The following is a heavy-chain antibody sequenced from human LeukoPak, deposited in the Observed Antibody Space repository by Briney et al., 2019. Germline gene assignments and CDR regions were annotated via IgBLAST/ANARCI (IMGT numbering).Heavy chain of an antibody. V-gene: IGHV3-23*01. Sequence: GGSLRLSCAASGFTFRDYGMNWVRQAPGKGLDWVSSISGSGGSTHYADSVKDRFTISRDNSKNMLYLQMNSLRAEDTAVYFCVKSGGAGRPKDFDYWGQGTLVAVSS. D-gene: IGHD3-10*01. CDR1: GFTFRDYG. CDR2: ISGSGGST. CDR3: VKSGGAGRPKDFDY. J-gene: IGHJ4*02.